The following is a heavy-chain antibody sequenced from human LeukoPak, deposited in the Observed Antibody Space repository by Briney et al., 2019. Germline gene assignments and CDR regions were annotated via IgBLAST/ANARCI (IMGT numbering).Heavy chain of an antibody. CDR1: GYTFCDYA. D-gene: IGHD3-22*01. V-gene: IGHV3-49*03. CDR2: IRRKAYGGTT. CDR3: IRDWYYYDSLDI. J-gene: IGHJ3*02. Sequence: PGGSLRLSCTPSGYTFCDYAMIWLRQAPGKGLEWVGFIRRKAYGGTTEYAASVKGRFTISRDDSKSIAYLQMNSLKTEDTAVYYCIRDWYYYDSLDIWGQGTMVTVSS.